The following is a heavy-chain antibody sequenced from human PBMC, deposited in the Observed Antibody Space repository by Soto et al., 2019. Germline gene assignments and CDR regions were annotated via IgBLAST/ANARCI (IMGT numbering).Heavy chain of an antibody. J-gene: IGHJ4*02. Sequence: RXSVKVSCKASGYTFTGYDINWVRQATGQGLEWMGWMNPNSGNTGYAQKFQGRVTMTRSTAISTAYMELSSLRSEDTAVYYCARGGYYYDSSAYYRPFDYWGQGPLVTVSS. CDR2: MNPNSGNT. CDR1: GYTFTGYD. D-gene: IGHD3-22*01. V-gene: IGHV1-8*01. CDR3: ARGGYYYDSSAYYRPFDY.